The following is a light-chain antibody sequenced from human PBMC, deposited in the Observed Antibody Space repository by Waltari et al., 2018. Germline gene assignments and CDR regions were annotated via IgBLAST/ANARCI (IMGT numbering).Light chain of an antibody. J-gene: IGLJ3*02. CDR3: AAWDDSLSSWV. CDR2: RNN. CDR1: SSHIGSTT. V-gene: IGLV1-44*01. Sequence: QSVLTQPPSASGTPGQRVTISCSGSSSHIGSTTVNWYQQPPGTAPKLLIYRNNQRPSGVPDRFSGSKSGTSASLAISGLQSEDEADYYCAAWDDSLSSWVFGGGTKLTVL.